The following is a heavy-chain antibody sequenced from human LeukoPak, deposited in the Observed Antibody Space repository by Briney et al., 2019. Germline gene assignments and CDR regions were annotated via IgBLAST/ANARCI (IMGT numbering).Heavy chain of an antibody. Sequence: ASVKVSCKASGYTFTSYYMHWVRQAPGQGLEWMGIINPSGGSTSYAQKFQGRVTMARDTSTSTVYMELSSLRSEDTAVYYCATLWFGELDYWGQGTLITVSP. CDR3: ATLWFGELDY. V-gene: IGHV1-46*01. CDR1: GYTFTSYY. J-gene: IGHJ4*02. CDR2: INPSGGST. D-gene: IGHD3-10*01.